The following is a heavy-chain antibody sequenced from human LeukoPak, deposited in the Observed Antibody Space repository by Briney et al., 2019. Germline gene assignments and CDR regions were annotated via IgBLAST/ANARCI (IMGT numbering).Heavy chain of an antibody. CDR2: ISSSSSYI. V-gene: IGHV3-21*01. D-gene: IGHD3-10*01. CDR3: ARGGGGGHVLWFGRGDWFDP. Sequence: GGSLRLSCAASGFTFSSYSMNWGRQAPGKGLEWVSSISSSSSYIYYADSVKGRFTISRENAKNSLYLQMNSLRAEDTAVYYCARGGGGGHVLWFGRGDWFDPWGQGTLVTVSS. CDR1: GFTFSSYS. J-gene: IGHJ5*02.